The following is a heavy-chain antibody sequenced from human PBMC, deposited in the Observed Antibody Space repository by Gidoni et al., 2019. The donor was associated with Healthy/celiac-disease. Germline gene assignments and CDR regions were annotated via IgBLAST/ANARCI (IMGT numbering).Heavy chain of an antibody. CDR1: GGSFSGYY. V-gene: IGHV4-34*01. D-gene: IGHD3-16*02. Sequence: QVQLQQWGAGLLKPSETLSLTCAVYGGSFSGYYWSWIRQPPGKGLGWIGDINHSGSTNFNPSLKSRVTISVDTSKNQFSLKLSSVTAADTAVYYCARAPHYDYIWGSYRQGFDYWGQGTLVTVSS. CDR3: ARAPHYDYIWGSYRQGFDY. J-gene: IGHJ4*02. CDR2: INHSGST.